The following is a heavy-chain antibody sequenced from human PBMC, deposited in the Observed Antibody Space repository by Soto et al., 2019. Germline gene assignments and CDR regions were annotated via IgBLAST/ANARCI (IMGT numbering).Heavy chain of an antibody. D-gene: IGHD3-22*01. CDR3: ARVSFETSGYADY. CDR1: GYIFSTYT. Sequence: QVHLVQSGAEVKKPGASVKVSCKASGYIFSTYTMHWVRQAPGQRLEWMGWINAANGNTKYSQNFQGRVTISRDTSASTAHLALSSLRSEDTAVYYCARVSFETSGYADYWGQGTLVTVSS. V-gene: IGHV1-3*01. J-gene: IGHJ4*02. CDR2: INAANGNT.